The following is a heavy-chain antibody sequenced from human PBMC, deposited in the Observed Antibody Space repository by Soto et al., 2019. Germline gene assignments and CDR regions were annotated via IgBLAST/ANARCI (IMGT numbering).Heavy chain of an antibody. CDR2: IIPIFGTA. D-gene: IGHD5-18*01. CDR1: AGSCSSYA. V-gene: IGHV1-69*01. Sequence: GGAGKVACKGCAGSCSSYAISWVRQEPGQGLDWIGGIIPIFGTANYAQKFQGRVTITADESTSTAYMELSSLRSEDTAVYYCARDRPGYSYGIAFDYWGQGTLVTVSS. CDR3: ARDRPGYSYGIAFDY. J-gene: IGHJ4*02.